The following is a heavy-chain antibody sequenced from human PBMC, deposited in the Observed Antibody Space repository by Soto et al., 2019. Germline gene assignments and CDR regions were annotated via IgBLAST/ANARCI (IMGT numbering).Heavy chain of an antibody. D-gene: IGHD6-19*01. CDR3: AREKTRIAVAGTALDY. CDR1: GFTFSSYS. CDR2: ISSSSSYI. V-gene: IGHV3-21*01. Sequence: GGSLRLSCAASGFTFSSYSMNWVRQAPGKGLEWVSSISSSSSYIYYADSVKGRFTISRDNAKNSLYLQMNSLRAEDTAVYYCAREKTRIAVAGTALDYWGQGTLVTVSS. J-gene: IGHJ4*02.